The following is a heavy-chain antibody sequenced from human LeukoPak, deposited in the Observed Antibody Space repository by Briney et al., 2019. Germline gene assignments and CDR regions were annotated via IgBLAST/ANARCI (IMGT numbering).Heavy chain of an antibody. CDR1: GXXXGYY. CDR2: INHSGST. CDR3: GRXVGXSXSWXXXXFDP. V-gene: IGHV4-34*01. J-gene: IGHJ5*02. Sequence: GXXXGYYWSWIRQPPGXGLEWIGEINHSGSTNYNPSLKSRVTISVDTSKNQFSLKLSSVTAADTAVYYCGRXVGXSXSWXXXXFDPWGQGXLVTVSS. D-gene: IGHD6-13*01.